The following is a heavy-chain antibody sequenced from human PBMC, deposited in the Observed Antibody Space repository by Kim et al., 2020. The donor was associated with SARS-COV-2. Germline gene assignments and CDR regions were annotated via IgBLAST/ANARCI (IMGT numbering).Heavy chain of an antibody. D-gene: IGHD6-6*01. Sequence: ASVTFSCKSSGYTFTSYAMNWVRHAPGQGLDWMGGINTNTGHPTYAQGFTGRFVFSLDTSVSTAYLQISSLKAEDTAVYYWSRKYQHLYYGMDVWGQGTTVTVSS. J-gene: IGHJ6*02. CDR3: SRKYQHLYYGMDV. CDR2: INTNTGHP. V-gene: IGHV7-4-1*02. CDR1: GYTFTSYA.